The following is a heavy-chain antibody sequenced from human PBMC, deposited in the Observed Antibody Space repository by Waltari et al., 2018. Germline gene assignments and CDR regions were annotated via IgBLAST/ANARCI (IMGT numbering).Heavy chain of an antibody. V-gene: IGHV3-21*06. D-gene: IGHD3-10*01. CDR2: ISYTGNNT. J-gene: IGHJ4*02. CDR1: GFTFNSFA. CDR3: ARGARDLDY. Sequence: EVQLAESGGGPVKPGGSLRLSCAAPGFTFNSFAMNWVRQAPGKGLEWVASISYTGNNTYYTESMKGRFTISRDNAKNLVYLQIDSLRAEDTAVYYCARGARDLDYWGQGTLVTVSS.